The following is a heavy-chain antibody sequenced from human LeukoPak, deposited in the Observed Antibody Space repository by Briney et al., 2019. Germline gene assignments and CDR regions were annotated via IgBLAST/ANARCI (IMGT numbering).Heavy chain of an antibody. Sequence: GGSLRLSCTASGFSFSTSWMSWVRQTPGKGLEWVANIKKDGSEEYYVDSVKTRFTISRDNAKNSLYLQLNGLIVEDTAVYYCARLSTSVAGGDHWGQGTLVTVSS. J-gene: IGHJ4*02. CDR3: ARLSTSVAGGDH. CDR1: GFSFSTSW. CDR2: IKKDGSEE. D-gene: IGHD6-19*01. V-gene: IGHV3-7*01.